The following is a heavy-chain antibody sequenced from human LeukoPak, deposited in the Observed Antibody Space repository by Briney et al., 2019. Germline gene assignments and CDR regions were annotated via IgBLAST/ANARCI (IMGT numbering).Heavy chain of an antibody. Sequence: SETLSLTCIVSGGSISGYYWSWIRQPPGKALEWIGYIYYIGSTNYNPSLKSRVTISVDTSKNQFSLKLSSVTAADTAVYYCARGGRSRYCSSSSCSDYYYYYGMDVWGQGTTVTVSS. D-gene: IGHD2-2*01. J-gene: IGHJ6*02. CDR3: ARGGRSRYCSSSSCSDYYYYYGMDV. V-gene: IGHV4-59*01. CDR1: GGSISGYY. CDR2: IYYIGST.